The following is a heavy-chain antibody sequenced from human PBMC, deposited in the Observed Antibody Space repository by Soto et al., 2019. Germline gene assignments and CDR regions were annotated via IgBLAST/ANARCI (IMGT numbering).Heavy chain of an antibody. Sequence: SETLSLTCAVYGGSFSGYYWSWVRQPPGKGLEWIGEINHSGSTNYNPSLKSRVTISVDTSKNQFSLKLSSVTAADTAVYYCARYPLGSGSYYPPFDHWGQGXLVTVSS. J-gene: IGHJ4*02. CDR2: INHSGST. D-gene: IGHD3-10*01. V-gene: IGHV4-34*01. CDR1: GGSFSGYY. CDR3: ARYPLGSGSYYPPFDH.